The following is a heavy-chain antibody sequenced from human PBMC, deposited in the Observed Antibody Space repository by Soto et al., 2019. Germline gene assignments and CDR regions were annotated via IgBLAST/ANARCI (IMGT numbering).Heavy chain of an antibody. CDR1: GYTLTELS. V-gene: IGHV1-24*01. Sequence: ASVKVSCKVSGYTLTELSMHWVRQAPGKGLEWMGGFDPEDGETIYAQKFQGRVTTTEDTSTDTAYMELSSLRSEDTAVYYCATLPANYYDSSGYYWGQGTLVTVSS. CDR2: FDPEDGET. CDR3: ATLPANYYDSSGYY. J-gene: IGHJ4*02. D-gene: IGHD3-22*01.